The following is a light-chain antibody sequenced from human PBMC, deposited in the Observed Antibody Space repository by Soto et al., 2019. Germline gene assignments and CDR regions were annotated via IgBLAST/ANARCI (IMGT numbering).Light chain of an antibody. CDR2: AVS. CDR1: SRDVGGQNY. V-gene: IGLV2-8*01. J-gene: IGLJ1*01. CDR3: CSHAGNNNYV. Sequence: QSGLTQPPSASGSPGQSVAISCTGTSRDVGGQNYVSWYQQHPGKAPKLIIYAVSNRPSGVPDRFSGAKSGNTASLTISVLRAEDEADYYCCSHAGNNNYVFGTGTKLTVL.